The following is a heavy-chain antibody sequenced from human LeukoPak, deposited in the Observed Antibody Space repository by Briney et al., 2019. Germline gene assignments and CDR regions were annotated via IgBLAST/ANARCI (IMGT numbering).Heavy chain of an antibody. CDR1: GASFSNDY. D-gene: IGHD3-3*02. Sequence: SETLSLTCTVSGASFSNDYWYWIRQSPGEGLQWIGCFYDSGSTSYNPPLKSRVNFSIDTSKTQFFLKLNSVTAADTAVYYCAKSHFWSGYSRDYWGRGILVTVSS. CDR2: FYDSGST. J-gene: IGHJ4*02. V-gene: IGHV4-59*13. CDR3: AKSHFWSGYSRDY.